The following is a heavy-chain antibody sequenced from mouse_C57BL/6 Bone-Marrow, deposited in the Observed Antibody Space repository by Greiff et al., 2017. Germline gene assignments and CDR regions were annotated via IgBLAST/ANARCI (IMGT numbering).Heavy chain of an antibody. Sequence: DVMLVESGGGLVQPGGSLSLSCAASGFTFTDYYMSWVRQPPGKALEWLGFIRNKANGYTTEYSASVKGRFTISRDNSQSILYLQMNALRAEDSATYYCARYIHYDYFLMDYWGQGTSVTVSS. CDR3: ARYIHYDYFLMDY. CDR1: GFTFTDYY. V-gene: IGHV7-3*01. CDR2: IRNKANGYTT. J-gene: IGHJ4*01. D-gene: IGHD2-4*01.